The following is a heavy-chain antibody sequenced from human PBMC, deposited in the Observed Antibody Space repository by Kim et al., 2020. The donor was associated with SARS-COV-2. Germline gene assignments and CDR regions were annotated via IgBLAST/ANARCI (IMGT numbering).Heavy chain of an antibody. V-gene: IGHV4-59*08. J-gene: IGHJ5*02. D-gene: IGHD3-10*01. Sequence: SRVTISVDKSKNQFSLKLSSVTAADTAVYYCARHAYGYYGSGSYPNWFDPWGQGTLVTVSS. CDR3: ARHAYGYYGSGSYPNWFDP.